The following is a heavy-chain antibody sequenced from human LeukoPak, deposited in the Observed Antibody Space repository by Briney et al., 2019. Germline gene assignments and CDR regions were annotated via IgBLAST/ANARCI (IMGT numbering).Heavy chain of an antibody. CDR3: VIGVGWQPDY. Sequence: SETLSLTCSVSGGSITGSYWSWIRQSPGKGLEWIGHIYYSGTTNYSPSLRSRVTISVDTSKNQFSLQLRSVTAADTAVYYCVIGVGWQPDYWGKGALVTVSS. D-gene: IGHD2-15*01. CDR1: GGSITGSY. V-gene: IGHV4-59*01. CDR2: IYYSGTT. J-gene: IGHJ4*02.